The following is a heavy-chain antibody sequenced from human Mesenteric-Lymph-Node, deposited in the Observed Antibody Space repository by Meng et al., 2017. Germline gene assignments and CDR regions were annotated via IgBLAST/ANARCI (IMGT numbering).Heavy chain of an antibody. V-gene: IGHV1-18*01. CDR3: AKDPNGDYLGAFDF. J-gene: IGHJ3*01. CDR1: GNTFTSNA. Sequence: ASVKVSCKTSGNTFTSNAITWVRQAPGQGLEWMGWISAYNGFTKYAQMFQGRVTMTTQTSTSTVYLELRSLTSDDTAVYYCAKDPNGDYLGAFDFWGQGTMVTVSS. CDR2: ISAYNGFT. D-gene: IGHD4-17*01.